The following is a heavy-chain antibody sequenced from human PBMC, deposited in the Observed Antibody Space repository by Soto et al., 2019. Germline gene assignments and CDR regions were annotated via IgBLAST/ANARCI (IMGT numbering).Heavy chain of an antibody. D-gene: IGHD2-8*01. CDR1: GFTFGDYA. V-gene: IGHV3-49*03. J-gene: IGHJ6*02. Sequence: GGSLRLSCTASGFTFGDYAMSWFRPAPGKGLEWVGFIRSKAYGGTTEYAASVKGRFTISRDDSKSIAYLQMNSLKTEDTAVYYCTRDLGYCTNGVCFQYYYGMDVWGQGTTVTVSS. CDR3: TRDLGYCTNGVCFQYYYGMDV. CDR2: IRSKAYGGTT.